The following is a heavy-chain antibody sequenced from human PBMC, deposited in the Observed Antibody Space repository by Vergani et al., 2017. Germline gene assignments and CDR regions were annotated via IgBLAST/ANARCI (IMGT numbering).Heavy chain of an antibody. D-gene: IGHD3-9*01. J-gene: IGHJ4*02. V-gene: IGHV3-30*04. CDR3: ARGSDSYDILTGFFGGLDY. Sequence: QVQLVESGGGVVQPGRSLRLSCAASGFTFSSYAMHWVRQAPGKGLEWVAVISYDGSNKYYADSVKGRFTISRDNSKNTLYLQMNSLRAEDTAVYYCARGSDSYDILTGFFGGLDYWGQGTLVPVSS. CDR1: GFTFSSYA. CDR2: ISYDGSNK.